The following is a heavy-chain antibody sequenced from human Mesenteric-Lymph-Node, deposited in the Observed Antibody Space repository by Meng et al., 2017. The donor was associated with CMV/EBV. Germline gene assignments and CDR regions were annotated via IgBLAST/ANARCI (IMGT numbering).Heavy chain of an antibody. CDR2: IYWDDDK. CDR3: AHSGSCGSGYFWGY. V-gene: IGHV2-5*02. CDR1: GFSLSTGGVG. D-gene: IGHD3-10*01. J-gene: IGHJ4*02. Sequence: FSGFSLSTGGVGVAWIRQPPGKALEWLALIYWDDDKRYSPSLKSRLTITKDTSKNQVVLTMTNMDPVDTATYYCAHSGSCGSGYFWGYWGQGTLVTVSS.